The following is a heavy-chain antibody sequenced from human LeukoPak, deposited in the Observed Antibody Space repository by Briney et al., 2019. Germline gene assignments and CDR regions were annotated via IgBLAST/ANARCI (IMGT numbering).Heavy chain of an antibody. CDR1: GFTVSSNY. CDR3: ARATYYYDSSGYRDFYFDY. D-gene: IGHD3-22*01. Sequence: GGSLRLSCAASGFTVSSNYMSWVRQAPGKGLEWVSIIYRDGSTYYADSVKGRPTISRDNSKSTLYLQMNSLRAEDTAVYYCARATYYYDSSGYRDFYFDYWGQGTLVTVSS. CDR2: IYRDGST. J-gene: IGHJ4*02. V-gene: IGHV3-53*01.